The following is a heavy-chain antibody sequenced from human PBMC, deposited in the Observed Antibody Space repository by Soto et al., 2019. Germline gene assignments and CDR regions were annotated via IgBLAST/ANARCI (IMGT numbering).Heavy chain of an antibody. CDR1: CFTFRRYS. CDR3: AVVPPPRAFDI. V-gene: IGHV3-30-3*01. CDR2: ISYDGSNK. Sequence: SLXLSCSASCFTFRRYSMHWVRHSPGKGLEWVAVISYDGSNKYYADSVKGRFTISRDNSKNTLYLQMNSLRAEDTAVYSCAVVPPPRAFDIWGQGTMVTFSS. D-gene: IGHD2-15*01. J-gene: IGHJ3*02.